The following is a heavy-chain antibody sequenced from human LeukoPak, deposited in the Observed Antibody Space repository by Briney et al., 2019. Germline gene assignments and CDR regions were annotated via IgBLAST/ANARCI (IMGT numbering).Heavy chain of an antibody. J-gene: IGHJ6*04. Sequence: SGTLSLTCAVSGGSISSSNRWSWVRQPPGKGLEWIGEIYHSGSTNYNPSLKSRVTTSVDKSKNQFSLKLSSVTAADTAVYYCARDRYDILTGWALYGMDVWGKGTTVTVSS. V-gene: IGHV4-4*02. D-gene: IGHD3-9*01. CDR3: ARDRYDILTGWALYGMDV. CDR1: GGSISSSNR. CDR2: IYHSGST.